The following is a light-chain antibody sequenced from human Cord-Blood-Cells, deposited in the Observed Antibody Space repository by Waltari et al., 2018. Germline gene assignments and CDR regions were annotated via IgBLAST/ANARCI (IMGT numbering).Light chain of an antibody. CDR2: DAS. CDR3: QQYNSNSHT. J-gene: IGKJ2*01. Sequence: DIQMPQSPSTLSASVGDRVTITCRASQSISSWLAWYQQKPGKAPKLLIYDASSLESGVPSRFSGSGSGTEFTLTISSLQPDDFATYYCQQYNSNSHTFGQGTKLEIK. V-gene: IGKV1-5*01. CDR1: QSISSW.